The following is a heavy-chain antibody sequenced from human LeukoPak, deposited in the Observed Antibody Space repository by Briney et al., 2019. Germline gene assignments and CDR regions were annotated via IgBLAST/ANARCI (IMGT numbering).Heavy chain of an antibody. V-gene: IGHV1-69*13. J-gene: IGHJ3*02. CDR2: IIPIFGTA. D-gene: IGHD3-22*01. CDR3: ARGSDSSGYRGAFHI. CDR1: GGTFSSYA. Sequence: ASVKVSCKASGGTFSSYAISWVRQAPGQGLEWMGGIIPIFGTATYAQKFQGRVTITADESTSTAYMELSSLRSEDTAVYYCARGSDSSGYRGAFHIWGQGTMVTVSS.